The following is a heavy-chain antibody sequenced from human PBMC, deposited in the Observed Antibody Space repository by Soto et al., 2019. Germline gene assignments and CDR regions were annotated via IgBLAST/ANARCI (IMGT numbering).Heavy chain of an antibody. J-gene: IGHJ4*02. V-gene: IGHV1-2*02. CDR2: INPNSGGT. D-gene: IGHD6-6*01. CDR3: ARSLSTIAARPDY. Sequence: QVPLVQSGAEVTKPGASVKVSCKASGYTFTGFYLHWVRQAPGQGLEWMGWINPNSGGTHYAQKFQGRLTMTRDTSISTAYMELSRLTSDETAVYYCARSLSTIAARPDYWGQGTLVTVSS. CDR1: GYTFTGFY.